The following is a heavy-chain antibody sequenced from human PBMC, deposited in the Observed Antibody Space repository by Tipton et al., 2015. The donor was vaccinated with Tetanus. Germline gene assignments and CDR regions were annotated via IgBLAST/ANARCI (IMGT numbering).Heavy chain of an antibody. J-gene: IGHJ5*02. CDR3: AGGLVRWYEP. D-gene: IGHD3-10*01. CDR1: GVSVTTYH. CDR2: ITDTGRT. Sequence: TLSLTCNVSGVSVTTYHWSWIRQPPGKGLEWIGYITDTGRTNYSPSLRNRLTISIDTSKNQVSLRLTSVTAADTAVYSCAGGLVRWYEPWGRGTLVSVSS. V-gene: IGHV4-59*02.